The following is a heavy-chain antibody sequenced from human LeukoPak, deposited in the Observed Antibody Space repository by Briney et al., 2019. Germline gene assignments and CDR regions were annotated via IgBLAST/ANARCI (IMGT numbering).Heavy chain of an antibody. Sequence: SETLSLTCTVSGGSISSYYWSWIRQPPGKGLEWIGYIYYSGSTNYNPSLKSRVTISVDTSKNRFSLKLSSVTAADTAVYYCARHLASYDILTGYTIAFDIWGQGTMVTVSS. V-gene: IGHV4-59*08. CDR1: GGSISSYY. D-gene: IGHD3-9*01. CDR2: IYYSGST. CDR3: ARHLASYDILTGYTIAFDI. J-gene: IGHJ3*02.